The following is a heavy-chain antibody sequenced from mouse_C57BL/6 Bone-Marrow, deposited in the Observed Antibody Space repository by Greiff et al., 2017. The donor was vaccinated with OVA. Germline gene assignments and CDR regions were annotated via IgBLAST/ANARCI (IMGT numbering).Heavy chain of an antibody. V-gene: IGHV5-17*01. CDR2: ICSGSSTT. CDR3: ARINYWCFDV. Sequence: EVKLVQSGGGLVKPGGSLKLSCAASGFTFSDYGMHWVRQAPEKGLEWVAYICSGSSTTYYADKVKGRYTISRDNTKNTLFLQLTSLRSEDTAMYYCARINYWCFDVWGTGTTVTVSS. J-gene: IGHJ1*03. CDR1: GFTFSDYG.